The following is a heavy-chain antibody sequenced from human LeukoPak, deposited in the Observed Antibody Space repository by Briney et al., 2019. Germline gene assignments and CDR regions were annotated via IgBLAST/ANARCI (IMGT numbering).Heavy chain of an antibody. CDR2: ISYSGNT. V-gene: IGHV4-59*08. Sequence: PSETLSFTCTVSGGSISSYYWSWIRQPPGKGLEWIGYISYSGNTNYNSSLKSRVTISVDVSKNQFSLRLSSVTAADTAVYHCARLILSGSYLYYFDYWGQGTLVTVSS. J-gene: IGHJ4*02. CDR1: GGSISSYY. D-gene: IGHD1-26*01. CDR3: ARLILSGSYLYYFDY.